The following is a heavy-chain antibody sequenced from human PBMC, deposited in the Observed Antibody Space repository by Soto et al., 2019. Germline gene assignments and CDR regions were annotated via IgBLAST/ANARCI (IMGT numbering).Heavy chain of an antibody. CDR3: ARDWSKGAFDY. J-gene: IGHJ4*02. CDR1: GFTFSSYG. D-gene: IGHD3-3*01. CDR2: IWYDGSNK. Sequence: PGGSLRLSCAASGFTFSSYGMHWVRQAPGKGLEWVAVIWYDGSNKYYADSVKGRFTISRDNSKNTLYLQMNSLRAEDTAVYYCARDWSKGAFDYWGQGTLVTVSS. V-gene: IGHV3-33*01.